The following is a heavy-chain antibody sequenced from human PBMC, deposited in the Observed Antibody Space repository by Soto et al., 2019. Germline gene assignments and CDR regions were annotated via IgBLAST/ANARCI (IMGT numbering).Heavy chain of an antibody. J-gene: IGHJ4*02. CDR3: AKNQHAMAHDY. CDR1: GFTFSNYA. CDR2: SSSGGST. V-gene: IGHV3-23*01. D-gene: IGHD2-8*01. Sequence: PGGSLRLSCAASGFTFSNYAMSWVRQAPGKELEWVSISSSGGSTDYADSVKGRFTISRDNSQNTLNLQMNSLRAEDTAIYFCAKNQHAMAHDYWGPGTLVTVSS.